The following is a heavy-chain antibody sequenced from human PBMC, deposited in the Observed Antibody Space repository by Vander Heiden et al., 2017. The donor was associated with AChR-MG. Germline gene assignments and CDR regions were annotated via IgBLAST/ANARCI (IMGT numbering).Heavy chain of an antibody. CDR2: IYSGGST. CDR1: GFTVRSNH. V-gene: IGHV3-53*02. Sequence: EVQLVETGGGLIQPGGSLRLSCAASGFTVRSNHMSWVRQAPGKVLEWVSVIYSGGSTYYADAVKGRFTISRDNSKNTLYLQMNSLRAEDTAVYYCARAPGDYDRWFDPWGQGTLVTVSS. CDR3: ARAPGDYDRWFDP. J-gene: IGHJ5*02. D-gene: IGHD4-17*01.